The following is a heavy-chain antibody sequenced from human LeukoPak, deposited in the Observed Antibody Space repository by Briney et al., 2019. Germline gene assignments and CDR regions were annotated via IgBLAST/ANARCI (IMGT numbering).Heavy chain of an antibody. CDR3: AGDWFSDLYGGRSLYYYYMDV. CDR2: ISSSSSYI. D-gene: IGHD4-23*01. V-gene: IGHV3-21*01. CDR1: GFTFSSYS. Sequence: GGSLRLSCAASGFTFSSYSMNWVRQAPGKGLEWVSSISSSSSYIYYADSVKGRFTISRDNAKNSLYLQMNSLRAEDTAVYYCAGDWFSDLYGGRSLYYYYMDVWGKGTTVTVSS. J-gene: IGHJ6*03.